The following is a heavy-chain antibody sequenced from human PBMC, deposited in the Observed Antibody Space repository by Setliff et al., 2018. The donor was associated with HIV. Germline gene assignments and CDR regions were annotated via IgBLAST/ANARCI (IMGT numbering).Heavy chain of an antibody. CDR2: IYHSGST. V-gene: IGHV4-38-2*01. J-gene: IGHJ4*02. D-gene: IGHD6-19*01. Sequence: SETLSLTCAVSGYSISSGYYWGWIRQPPGKGLEWIGSIYHSGSTYYNPSLKSRVTMSVDTSKNQFSLKLSSVTAADTAVYYCARGDWYDFFDYWGQGTLVTVSS. CDR1: GYSISSGYY. CDR3: ARGDWYDFFDY.